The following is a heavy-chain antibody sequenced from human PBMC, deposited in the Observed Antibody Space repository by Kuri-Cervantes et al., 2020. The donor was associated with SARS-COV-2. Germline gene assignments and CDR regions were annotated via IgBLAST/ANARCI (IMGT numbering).Heavy chain of an antibody. CDR1: GFTVSSNY. J-gene: IGHJ4*02. Sequence: GESLKISCAASGFTVSSNYMSWVRQAPGKGLEWVSVIYSGGSTYYADSVKGRFTISRDNPKNTLYLQMNSLRAEDTAVYYCARDGPLGYFDYWGQGTLVTVSS. CDR2: IYSGGST. V-gene: IGHV3-66*02. D-gene: IGHD5-24*01. CDR3: ARDGPLGYFDY.